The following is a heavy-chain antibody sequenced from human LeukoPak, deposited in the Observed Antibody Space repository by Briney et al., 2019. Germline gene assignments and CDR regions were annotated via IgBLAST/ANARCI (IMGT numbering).Heavy chain of an antibody. J-gene: IGHJ4*02. D-gene: IGHD2-2*01. V-gene: IGHV3-30*02. CDR1: GFTFSQSG. CDR3: AKGSPWSTAPAGVDF. CDR2: LRHDASKQ. Sequence: GGSLRLSCAASGFTFSQSGMHWVRQAPGKGLEWVAFLRHDASKQYYADSVKGRFTISRDTSQNMLYLQMNSLRVDDTAVYYCAKGSPWSTAPAGVDFWAQRTLVTVSS.